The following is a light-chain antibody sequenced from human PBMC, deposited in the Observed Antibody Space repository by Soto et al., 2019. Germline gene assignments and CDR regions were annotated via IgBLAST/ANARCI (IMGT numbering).Light chain of an antibody. J-gene: IGLJ1*01. Sequence: SALTQPASVYGSPGQSITISCTGTSSDVGGYNYVSWYQQHPGKAPKLMIYDVSNRPSGVSNRFSGSKSGNTASLTISGLQAEDEADYYCSSYTSSSTPPYVFGTGTKVTVL. CDR3: SSYTSSSTPPYV. V-gene: IGLV2-14*01. CDR1: SSDVGGYNY. CDR2: DVS.